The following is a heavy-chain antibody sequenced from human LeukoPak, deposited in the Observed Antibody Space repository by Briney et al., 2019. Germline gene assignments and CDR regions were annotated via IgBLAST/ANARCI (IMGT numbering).Heavy chain of an antibody. CDR3: ARDLLDCSSTSCYVAIKDYYYGMDV. CDR1: GYTFTSYG. V-gene: IGHV1-18*04. Sequence: ASVKVSCEASGYTFTSYGISWVRQAPGQGLEWMGWISAYNGNTNYAQKLQGRVTMTTDTSTSTAYMELRSLRSDDTAVYYCARDLLDCSSTSCYVAIKDYYYGMDVWGKGTTVTVSS. CDR2: ISAYNGNT. D-gene: IGHD2-2*01. J-gene: IGHJ6*04.